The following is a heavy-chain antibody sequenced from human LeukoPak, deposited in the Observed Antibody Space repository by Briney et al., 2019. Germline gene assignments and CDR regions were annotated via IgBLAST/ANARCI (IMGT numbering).Heavy chain of an antibody. J-gene: IGHJ4*02. CDR1: GFTFSNYA. Sequence: GGSLRLSCAASGFTFSNYAMSWARQAPGKGLGWVSAISGSGGSTYYADSVKGRFTISRDNSKNTLYLRMNSLRAEDTAVYYCTKGTIWLTFDYWGQGTLVTVSS. V-gene: IGHV3-23*01. CDR2: ISGSGGST. D-gene: IGHD5-18*01. CDR3: TKGTIWLTFDY.